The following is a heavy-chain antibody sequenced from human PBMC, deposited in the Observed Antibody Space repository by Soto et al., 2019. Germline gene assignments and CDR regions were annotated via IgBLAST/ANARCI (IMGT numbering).Heavy chain of an antibody. CDR2: ISYDGSKK. CDR1: GFTFTSYA. D-gene: IGHD1-26*01. Sequence: QVQLVESGGGVVQPGRSLRLSCAASGFTFTSYAMHWVRQAPGKGLEWVAVISYDGSKKYDADSVKGRFTISRDKSKNTLYLQMNSLRAEDTAVYYCASDEWDYYNGMDVWGQGTTVTVSS. J-gene: IGHJ6*02. CDR3: ASDEWDYYNGMDV. V-gene: IGHV3-30-3*01.